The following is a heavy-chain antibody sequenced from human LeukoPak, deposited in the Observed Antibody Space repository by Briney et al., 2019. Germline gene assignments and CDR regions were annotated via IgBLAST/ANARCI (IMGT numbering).Heavy chain of an antibody. V-gene: IGHV1-18*01. D-gene: IGHD3-10*01. CDR2: ISAYNGNT. Sequence: ASVKVSCKASGYTFTSYGISWVRQAPGQGLEWMGWISAYNGNTNYAQKLQGRVTMTTDTSTSTAYMELRSLRSDDTAVYYCARRITMVRGVMGEFDYWGQGTLVTVSS. CDR1: GYTFTSYG. J-gene: IGHJ4*02. CDR3: ARRITMVRGVMGEFDY.